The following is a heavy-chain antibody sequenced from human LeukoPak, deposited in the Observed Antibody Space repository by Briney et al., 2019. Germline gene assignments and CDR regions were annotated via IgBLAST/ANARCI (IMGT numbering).Heavy chain of an antibody. V-gene: IGHV1-46*01. J-gene: IGHJ6*03. CDR3: ARGPSITMVRGGQWYYYMDV. CDR1: GYTFTSYY. D-gene: IGHD3-10*01. CDR2: INPGGGST. Sequence: EASVKVSCKASGYTFTSYYMHWVRQAPGQGLEWMGIINPGGGSTSYAQKFQGRVTMTRDTSTSTVYMELSSLRSEDTAVYYCARGPSITMVRGGQWYYYMDVWGKGTMVTISS.